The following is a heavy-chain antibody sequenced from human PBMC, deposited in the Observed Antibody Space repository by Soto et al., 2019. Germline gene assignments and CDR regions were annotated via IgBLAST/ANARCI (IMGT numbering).Heavy chain of an antibody. V-gene: IGHV3-30-3*01. CDR2: ISYNGINI. Sequence: ESGGGVVPPGRSLRLSCAASGFTFSTFAFHWVRQAPGKGLEWVTAISYNGINIYYADSVKGRFTISRDNSKNTLYLQMNSLRTEDTARYYCARGGAVASSWYFDLWGRGTLVTVSS. CDR1: GFTFSTFA. CDR3: ARGGAVASSWYFDL. D-gene: IGHD6-19*01. J-gene: IGHJ2*01.